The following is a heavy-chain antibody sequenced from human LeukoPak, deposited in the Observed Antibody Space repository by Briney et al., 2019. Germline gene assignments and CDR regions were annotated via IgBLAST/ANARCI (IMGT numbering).Heavy chain of an antibody. Sequence: ASVKVSCKASGYTFTIYGITWVRQAPGQGLEWMGWISAYNGNTNYAQKFQGRVTMTTDTSTSTAYMELRSLRSDDTAVYYCARHEYSYGPAKFDYWGQGTLVTVSS. CDR1: GYTFTIYG. D-gene: IGHD5-18*01. CDR3: ARHEYSYGPAKFDY. CDR2: ISAYNGNT. J-gene: IGHJ4*02. V-gene: IGHV1-18*01.